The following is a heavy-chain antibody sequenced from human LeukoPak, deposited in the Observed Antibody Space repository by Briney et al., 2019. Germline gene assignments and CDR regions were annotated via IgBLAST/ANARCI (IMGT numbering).Heavy chain of an antibody. CDR2: INSDGSIT. CDR3: ARGLLSNWFDP. D-gene: IGHD4-11*01. CDR1: GFTFSTYS. Sequence: GGSLRLSCAASGFTFSTYSMHWVRQAPGKGLEWVSYINSDGSITTYADSVKGRFTVSRDSAKNTLYLQMNSLRAEDTAVYYCARGLLSNWFDPWGQGALVTVSS. V-gene: IGHV3-74*01. J-gene: IGHJ5*02.